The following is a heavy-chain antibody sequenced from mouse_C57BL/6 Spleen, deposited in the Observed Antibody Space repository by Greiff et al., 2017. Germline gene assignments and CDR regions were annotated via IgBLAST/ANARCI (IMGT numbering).Heavy chain of an antibody. V-gene: IGHV5-9-1*02. CDR3: TRENVYGSRYFDV. CDR1: GFTFSSYA. J-gene: IGHJ1*03. CDR2: ISSGGDYI. D-gene: IGHD1-1*01. Sequence: EVHLVESGEGLVKPGGSLKLSCAASGFTFSSYAMSWVRQTPEKRLEWVAYISSGGDYISYADTVKGRFTISRDNARNTLYLQMSSLKSEDTAMYYCTRENVYGSRYFDVWGTGTTVTVSS.